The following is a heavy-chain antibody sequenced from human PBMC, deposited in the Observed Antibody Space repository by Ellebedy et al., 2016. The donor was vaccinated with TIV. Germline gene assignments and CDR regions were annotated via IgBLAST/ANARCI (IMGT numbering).Heavy chain of an antibody. J-gene: IGHJ6*02. CDR1: GYTFTSYY. CDR3: ARERVRYGSGRNYYYYYGMDV. V-gene: IGHV1-46*01. Sequence: AASVKVSCKASGYTFTSYYIHWVRQAPGQGLEWMGIINPSGGSTRYAQKFQGRVTMTRDTSTRTVYMELSSLRSEDTAVYYCARERVRYGSGRNYYYYYGMDVWGQGTTVTVSS. D-gene: IGHD3-10*01. CDR2: INPSGGST.